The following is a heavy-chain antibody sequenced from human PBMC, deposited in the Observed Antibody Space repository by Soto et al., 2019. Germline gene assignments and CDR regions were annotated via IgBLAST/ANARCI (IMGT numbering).Heavy chain of an antibody. J-gene: IGHJ4*02. CDR2: IWYDGSNK. Sequence: GGSLRLSCAASGFTFSSYGMHWVRQAPGKGLEWVAVIWYDGSNKYYADSVKGRFTISRDNSKNTLYLQMNSLRAEDTAVYYCARDLLDDFWSGKYDYWGQGTLVTVSS. CDR3: ARDLLDDFWSGKYDY. CDR1: GFTFSSYG. V-gene: IGHV3-33*01. D-gene: IGHD3-3*01.